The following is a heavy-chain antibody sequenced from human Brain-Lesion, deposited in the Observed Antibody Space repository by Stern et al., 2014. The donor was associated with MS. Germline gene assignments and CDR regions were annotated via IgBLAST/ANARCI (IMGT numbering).Heavy chain of an antibody. CDR2: ISWNSDSI. V-gene: IGHV3-9*01. D-gene: IGHD3-3*01. Sequence: VQLVESGGGLVQPGRSLRLSCAASGFTFEDYGMHWVRQAPGQGLEWVSGISWNSDSIAYSDSVKGRFTISRDDAKHSLYLQMNSLRTEDTALYYCAKGRSPYYYYGMDVWGQGTTVTVSS. CDR1: GFTFEDYG. CDR3: AKGRSPYYYYGMDV. J-gene: IGHJ6*02.